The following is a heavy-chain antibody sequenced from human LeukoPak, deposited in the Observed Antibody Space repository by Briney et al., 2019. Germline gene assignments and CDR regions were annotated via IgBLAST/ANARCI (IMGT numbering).Heavy chain of an antibody. D-gene: IGHD1-26*01. CDR1: GGSIGSSSYY. CDR2: IFYSGNT. V-gene: IGHV4-39*01. J-gene: IGHJ4*02. Sequence: SETLSLTCTVFGGSIGSSSYYWAWIRQPPGKGLEWIGHIFYSGNTYYNPSLKSRVTISVDTSKNQFSLHLSSVTAADTATYYCARRGITYSSSFFAFWGQGTLVTVSS. CDR3: ARRGITYSSSFFAF.